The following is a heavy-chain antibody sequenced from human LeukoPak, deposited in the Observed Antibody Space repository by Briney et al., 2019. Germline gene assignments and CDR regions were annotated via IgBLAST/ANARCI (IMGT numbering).Heavy chain of an antibody. CDR2: ISYDGSNK. D-gene: IGHD3-22*01. V-gene: IGHV3-30*18. CDR3: AKNAYYYDSSGYYPGDY. CDR1: GFTFSSHG. Sequence: GSLRLSCAASGFTFSSHGMHWVRQAPGKGLEWVAVISYDGSNKYYADSVKGRFTISRDNSKNTLYLQMNSLRAEDTAVYYCAKNAYYYDSSGYYPGDYWGQGTLVTVSS. J-gene: IGHJ4*02.